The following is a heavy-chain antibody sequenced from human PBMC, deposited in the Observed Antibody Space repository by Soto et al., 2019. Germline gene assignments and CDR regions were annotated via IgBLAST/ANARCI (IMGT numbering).Heavy chain of an antibody. CDR2: ISRASDYI. CDR3: XXXXXXXXXXXIINHPYNWFDP. V-gene: IGHV3-21*01. Sequence: VQLVESGGGLVKPGGSLRLSCTASGFTFTNYGMTWVRQAPGKGLEWVSSISRASDYIYYADSVNGRFTISRDNXXXXXXXXXXXXXXXXXXXXXXXXXXXXXXXXXIINHPYNWFDPWGQGTLVTVSS. J-gene: IGHJ5*02. D-gene: IGHD3-10*01. CDR1: GFTFTNYG.